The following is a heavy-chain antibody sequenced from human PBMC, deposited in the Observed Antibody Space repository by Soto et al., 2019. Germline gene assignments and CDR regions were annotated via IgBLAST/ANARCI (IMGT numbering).Heavy chain of an antibody. CDR2: INHSGST. D-gene: IGHD3-10*01. Sequence: SQTLPLTCAVYGGSFSGYYWSWIRQPPGKGLEWIGEINHSGSTNYNPSLKSRVTISVDTSKNQFSLKLSSVTAADTAVYYCGRDFFRGVIISYRALDYWGEGTLVTVSS. CDR1: GGSFSGYY. CDR3: GRDFFRGVIISYRALDY. V-gene: IGHV4-34*01. J-gene: IGHJ4*02.